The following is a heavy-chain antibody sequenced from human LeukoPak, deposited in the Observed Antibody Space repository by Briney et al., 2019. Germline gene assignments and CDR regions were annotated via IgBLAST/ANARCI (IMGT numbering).Heavy chain of an antibody. Sequence: GGSLRLSCAASGFTFSNYWMSWVRQAPGKGLEWVANIKQDESEKYYVDSVKGRFTISRDNSKNTLYLQMNSLRAEDTAVYYCAKGHSSGWEGIDYWGQGTLVTVSS. V-gene: IGHV3-7*01. D-gene: IGHD6-19*01. CDR2: IKQDESEK. CDR1: GFTFSNYW. CDR3: AKGHSSGWEGIDY. J-gene: IGHJ4*02.